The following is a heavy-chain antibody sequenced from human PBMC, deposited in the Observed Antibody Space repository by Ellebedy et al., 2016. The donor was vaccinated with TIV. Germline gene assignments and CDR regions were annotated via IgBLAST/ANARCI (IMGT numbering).Heavy chain of an antibody. CDR1: GYTFTSYD. D-gene: IGHD3-22*01. J-gene: IGHJ4*02. CDR2: MNPNSGNT. CDR3: ARGYYYDSSGYPTASLEYYFDY. V-gene: IGHV1-8*01. Sequence: AASVKVSCKASGYTFTSYDINWVRQATGQGLEWMGWMNPNSGNTGYAQKFQGRVTMTRNTSISTAYMELSSMRSEDTAVYYWARGYYYDSSGYPTASLEYYFDYWGQGTLVTVSS.